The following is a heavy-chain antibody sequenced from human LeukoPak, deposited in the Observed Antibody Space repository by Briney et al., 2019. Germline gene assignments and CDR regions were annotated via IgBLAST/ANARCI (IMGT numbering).Heavy chain of an antibody. D-gene: IGHD3-16*02. J-gene: IGHJ4*02. CDR2: IYYSGST. CDR3: ARDRGYDYVWGSYRYDY. V-gene: IGHV4-59*01. CDR1: GGSISSYY. Sequence: SETLSLTCTVSGGSISSYYWSWIRQPPGKGLEWIGYIYYSGSTNYNPSLKSRVTISADTSKNQFSLKLSSVPAADTAVFYCARDRGYDYVWGSYRYDYWGQGTLVTVSS.